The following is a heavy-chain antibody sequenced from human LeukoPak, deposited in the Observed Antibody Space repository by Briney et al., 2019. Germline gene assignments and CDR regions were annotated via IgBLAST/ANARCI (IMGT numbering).Heavy chain of an antibody. Sequence: PGGSLRLSCAASGFTFSSYAMHWVRQAPGKGLEWVAVISYDGSNKYYADSVKGRFTISRDNSKNTLYMQMNSLRAEDTAVYYCARDQRQLWLRGYFDYWGQGTLVTVSS. J-gene: IGHJ4*02. D-gene: IGHD5-18*01. V-gene: IGHV3-30-3*01. CDR1: GFTFSSYA. CDR2: ISYDGSNK. CDR3: ARDQRQLWLRGYFDY.